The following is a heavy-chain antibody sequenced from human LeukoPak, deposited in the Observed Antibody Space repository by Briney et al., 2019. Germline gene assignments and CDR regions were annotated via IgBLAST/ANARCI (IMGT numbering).Heavy chain of an antibody. V-gene: IGHV3-53*01. J-gene: IGHJ6*02. Sequence: GGSLRLSCASSGFTVSSNYMSWVRQAPWKGLEWVSVIYSGGSTYYADSVKGQLTTTRNNSKTTLYLQMNSLRAEDTAVYYCARVRAYCGGDCYAGYYYYGMDVWGQGNTVTVSS. CDR3: ARVRAYCGGDCYAGYYYYGMDV. D-gene: IGHD2-21*02. CDR1: GFTVSSNY. CDR2: IYSGGST.